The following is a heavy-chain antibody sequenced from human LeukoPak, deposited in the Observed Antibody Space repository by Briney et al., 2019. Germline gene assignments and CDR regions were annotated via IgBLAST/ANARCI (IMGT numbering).Heavy chain of an antibody. CDR1: GYSFTSYW. Sequence: GESLKISCKGSGYSFTSYWIGWVRQMPGKGLEWMGVIYPGDSDTRYSPSFQGQVTISADKSISIAYLQWSCLKASDTAMYYCARSIAAAGTNAFDIWGQGTMVTVSS. D-gene: IGHD6-13*01. CDR3: ARSIAAAGTNAFDI. CDR2: IYPGDSDT. J-gene: IGHJ3*02. V-gene: IGHV5-51*01.